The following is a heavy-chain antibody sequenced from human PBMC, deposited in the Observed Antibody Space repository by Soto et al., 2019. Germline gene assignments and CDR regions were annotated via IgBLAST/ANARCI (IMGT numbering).Heavy chain of an antibody. D-gene: IGHD3-22*01. V-gene: IGHV3-13*01. CDR3: ARVFSGNYYDSSGYLSFRTYYYYGMDV. CDR2: IGTAGDT. CDR1: GFTFSSYS. Sequence: GGSLRLSCAASGFTFSSYSMNWVRQATGKGLEWVSAIGTAGDTYYPGSVKGRFTISRENAKNSLYLQMNSLRAEDTAVYYCARVFSGNYYDSSGYLSFRTYYYYGMDVWGQGTTVTVSS. J-gene: IGHJ6*02.